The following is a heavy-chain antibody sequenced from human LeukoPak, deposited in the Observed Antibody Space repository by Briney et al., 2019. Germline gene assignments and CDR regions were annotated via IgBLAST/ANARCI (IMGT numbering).Heavy chain of an antibody. Sequence: SQTLSLTCAISGDSVSSISAAWNWIRQSPSRGLEWLGRTYYRSKWYAVSVKSRINISPDTSKSQFSLQLTSVTPEDTAVYYCSLARSEYHYGMDVWGQGTTVTVS. CDR3: SLARSEYHYGMDV. CDR2: TYYRSKW. V-gene: IGHV6-1*01. CDR1: GDSVSSISAA. J-gene: IGHJ6*02.